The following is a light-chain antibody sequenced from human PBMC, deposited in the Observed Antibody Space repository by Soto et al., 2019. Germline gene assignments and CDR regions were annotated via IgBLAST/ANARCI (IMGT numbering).Light chain of an antibody. V-gene: IGKV3-15*01. CDR1: QSVSSN. CDR3: QQYNNWPLT. J-gene: IGKJ4*01. CDR2: GAS. Sequence: EIVMTQSPATLSVSPGERATLSCRASQSVSSNLAWYQQKPGQAPRLLIYGASTRATGIPGRFSGSGSGTEFTLTISSLQSEDFAVYYCQQYNNWPLTFGGGTQVEIK.